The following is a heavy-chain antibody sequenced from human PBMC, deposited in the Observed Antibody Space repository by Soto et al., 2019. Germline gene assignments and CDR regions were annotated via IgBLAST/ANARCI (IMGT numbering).Heavy chain of an antibody. J-gene: IGHJ4*02. CDR1: GGSVSNYY. CDR3: AKDHVVETTYGFFDY. V-gene: IGHV4-59*02. D-gene: IGHD2-15*01. Sequence: SETLSLTCTVSGGSVSNYYWSWIRQPPGKGLEWIGYMYHSGSSNYNPSLKRRVTRSVDTSKNQVSLEVPSVIAADTAVYYCAKDHVVETTYGFFDYWGQGILVPVSS. CDR2: MYHSGSS.